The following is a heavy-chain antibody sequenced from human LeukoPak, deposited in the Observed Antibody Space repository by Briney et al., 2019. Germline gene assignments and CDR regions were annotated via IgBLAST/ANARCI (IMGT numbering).Heavy chain of an antibody. CDR1: GDTVSSNSVT. Sequence: SQTLSLTCALSGDTVSSNSVTWNWIRQSPSRGLEWLGRTYYRSTWYNDYAVSVRGRITVNPDTSKNQFSLHLNSVTPEDTAVYYCARRLTQYDCFDPWGQGILVTVSS. D-gene: IGHD2-2*01. CDR3: ARRLTQYDCFDP. J-gene: IGHJ5*02. CDR2: TYYRSTWYN. V-gene: IGHV6-1*01.